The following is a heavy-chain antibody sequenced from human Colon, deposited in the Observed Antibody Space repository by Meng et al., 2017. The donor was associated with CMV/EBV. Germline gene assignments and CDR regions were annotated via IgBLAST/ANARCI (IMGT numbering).Heavy chain of an antibody. CDR3: AREAPHIVVVVAATRDAFDI. Sequence: SVKVSCKSSGDTFSTYAINWVRQAPGQGLEWMGRIIPIYGITNYAQKFQGRVTITADKSTSTAYMELSSLRSEDTAVYYCAREAPHIVVVVAATRDAFDIWGQGTMVTVSS. CDR2: IIPIYGIT. D-gene: IGHD2-15*01. CDR1: GDTFSTYA. V-gene: IGHV1-69*10. J-gene: IGHJ3*02.